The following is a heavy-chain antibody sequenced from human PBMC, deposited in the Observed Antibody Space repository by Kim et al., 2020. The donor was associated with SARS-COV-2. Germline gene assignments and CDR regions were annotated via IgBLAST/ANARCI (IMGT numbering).Heavy chain of an antibody. J-gene: IGHJ4*02. CDR3: ARDSVDSGSYLDY. V-gene: IGHV3-30*01. D-gene: IGHD3-10*01. Sequence: HSADSGKGRSNISRDNSKYTVYLQMNSLRVEDTALYYCARDSVDSGSYLDYWGQGTPVTVSS.